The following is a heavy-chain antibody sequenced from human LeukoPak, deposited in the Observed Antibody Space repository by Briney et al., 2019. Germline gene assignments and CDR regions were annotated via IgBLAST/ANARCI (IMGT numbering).Heavy chain of an antibody. V-gene: IGHV4-39*07. CDR1: GGSISSSSYY. J-gene: IGHJ5*02. CDR3: ARFTIKPRRETTPTGDSSSWPKRKNNWFDP. CDR2: INHSGST. Sequence: SETLSLTCTVSGGSISSSSYYWGWIRQPPGKGLEWIGEINHSGSTNYNPSLKSRVTISVDTSKNQFSLKLSSVTAADTAVYYCARFTIKPRRETTPTGDSSSWPKRKNNWFDPWGQGTLVTVSS. D-gene: IGHD6-13*01.